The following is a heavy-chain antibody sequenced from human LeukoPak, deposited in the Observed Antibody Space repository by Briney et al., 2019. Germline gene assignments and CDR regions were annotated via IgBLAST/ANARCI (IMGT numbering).Heavy chain of an antibody. J-gene: IGHJ4*02. CDR2: INHSGSI. Sequence: SETLSLTCAVYGGSFSGYYWSWIRQPPGKGLEWIGEINHSGSINYNPSLKSRVAISVDTSKNQFSLKLSSVTAADTAVYYCARGPGDCGGDCYFHYFDYWGQGTLVTVSS. V-gene: IGHV4-34*01. CDR3: ARGPGDCGGDCYFHYFDY. CDR1: GGSFSGYY. D-gene: IGHD2-21*02.